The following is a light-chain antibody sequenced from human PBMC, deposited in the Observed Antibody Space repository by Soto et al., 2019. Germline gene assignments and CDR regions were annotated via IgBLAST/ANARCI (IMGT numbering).Light chain of an antibody. CDR3: QQYGSAPRT. J-gene: IGKJ1*01. CDR1: QSVSSSY. CDR2: GAS. Sequence: EIVLTQSPGTLSLSPGERATLSCRASQSVSSSYLAWDQQKPGQAPRRLIYGASSRATGIPDRFSGSGSGTDFTLTISRLQAEDFAVYYCQQYGSAPRTFGQGTKVEIK. V-gene: IGKV3-20*01.